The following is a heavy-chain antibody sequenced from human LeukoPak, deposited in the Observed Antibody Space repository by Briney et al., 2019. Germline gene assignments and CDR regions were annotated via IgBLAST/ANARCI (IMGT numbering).Heavy chain of an antibody. CDR3: AKERENYFEFDF. CDR2: IKQDGSEK. CDR1: GFTFSDYC. Sequence: GGSLRLSCVASGFTFSDYCMSWVRQAPRKGLEWVANIKQDGSEKYYVDSVKGRFTISRDNAKNSLYLQMNSLRVEDTAIYYCAKERENYFEFDFWGQGTLVTVSS. V-gene: IGHV3-7*03. D-gene: IGHD1-7*01. J-gene: IGHJ4*02.